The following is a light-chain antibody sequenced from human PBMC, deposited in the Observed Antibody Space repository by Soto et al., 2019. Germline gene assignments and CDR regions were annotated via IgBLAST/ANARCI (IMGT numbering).Light chain of an antibody. Sequence: QYALTQPASVSGSPGQSITISCTGTSSDVGRYNYVSWCQQHPGKAPKLIIYDVSNRPSGVSNRFSGSKSGNTDSLTISGLQAEDEADYYCSSYTSSSTVVFGGGTKLTVL. J-gene: IGLJ2*01. CDR3: SSYTSSSTVV. V-gene: IGLV2-14*01. CDR1: SSDVGRYNY. CDR2: DVS.